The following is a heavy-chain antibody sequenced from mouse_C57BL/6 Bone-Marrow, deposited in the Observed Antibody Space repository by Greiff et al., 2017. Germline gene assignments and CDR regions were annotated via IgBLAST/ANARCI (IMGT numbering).Heavy chain of an antibody. CDR3: ARSITLDY. V-gene: IGHV1-82*01. Sequence: VQLQESGPELVKPGASVKISCKASGYAFSSSWMNWVKQRPGKGLEWIGRIYPGDGDTNYNGKFKGKATLTADKSSSTAYMQLSSLTSEDSAVYFCARSITLDYWGQGTTLTVSS. J-gene: IGHJ2*01. D-gene: IGHD1-1*01. CDR1: GYAFSSSW. CDR2: IYPGDGDT.